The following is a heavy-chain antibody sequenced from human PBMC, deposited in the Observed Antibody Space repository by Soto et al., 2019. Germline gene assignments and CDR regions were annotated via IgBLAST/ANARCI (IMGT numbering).Heavy chain of an antibody. V-gene: IGHV1-8*01. J-gene: IGHJ4*02. CDR1: GYSFTSLD. D-gene: IGHD1-26*01. CDR2: MQPSTGRT. CDR3: ARGVSAGVDY. Sequence: ASVKVSCKASGYSFTSLDINWVRQTAGQGLEWMGWMQPSTGRTGYAQKFQGGVTMTRDTSINTAYMELTTLTSDDTAFYYCARGVSAGVDYWGQGTLVTVSS.